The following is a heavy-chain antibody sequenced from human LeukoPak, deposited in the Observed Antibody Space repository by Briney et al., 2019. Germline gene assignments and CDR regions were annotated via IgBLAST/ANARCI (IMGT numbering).Heavy chain of an antibody. CDR1: GGTFSSYT. Sequence: GASLKLSCKASGGTFSSYTISWVRQAPGQGLEWMGRIIPILGIANYAQKSQGSVTITADKSTSTAYMELSSLRAEDTAVYYCARAVAGTGYFDYWGQGTLVTVSS. CDR3: ARAVAGTGYFDY. J-gene: IGHJ4*02. V-gene: IGHV1-69*02. D-gene: IGHD6-19*01. CDR2: IIPILGIA.